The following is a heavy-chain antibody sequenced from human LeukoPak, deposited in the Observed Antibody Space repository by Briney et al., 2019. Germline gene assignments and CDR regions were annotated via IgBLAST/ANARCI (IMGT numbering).Heavy chain of an antibody. CDR1: GGSISNFY. D-gene: IGHD2-21*02. J-gene: IGHJ4*02. CDR3: ARWSDCGGDCTFDY. Sequence: SETLSLTCTVSGGSISNFYWSCLRQPAGKELEWIGRIFTRGSATYNPSLKSRVTMSVDTSKNQFSLKLSSVTAADTAVYYCARWSDCGGDCTFDYWGQGTLVTVSS. CDR2: IFTRGSA. V-gene: IGHV4-4*07.